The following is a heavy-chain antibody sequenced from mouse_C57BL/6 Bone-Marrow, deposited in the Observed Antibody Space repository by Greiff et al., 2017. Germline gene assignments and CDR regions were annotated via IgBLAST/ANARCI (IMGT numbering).Heavy chain of an antibody. Sequence: VQLQQSGAELVKPGASVKLSCKASGYTFTEYTIHWVKQRSGQGLEWIGWFYPGSGSIKYNEKFKDKATLTADKSSSTVYMELSRLTSEDSAVDFCARHEDGPPLLRYPAWFADWGQGTLVTVSA. D-gene: IGHD1-1*01. CDR2: FYPGSGSI. J-gene: IGHJ3*01. V-gene: IGHV1-62-2*01. CDR3: ARHEDGPPLLRYPAWFAD. CDR1: GYTFTEYT.